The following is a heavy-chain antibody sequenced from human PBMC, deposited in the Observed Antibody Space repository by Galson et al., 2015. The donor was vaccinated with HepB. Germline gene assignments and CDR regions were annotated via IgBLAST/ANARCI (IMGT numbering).Heavy chain of an antibody. J-gene: IGHJ5*02. D-gene: IGHD3-9*01. V-gene: IGHV5-51*01. Sequence: QSGAEVKKPGESLKISCKGSGYSFTSYWIGWVRQMPGKGLEWMGIIYPGDSDTRYSPSFQGQVTISADKSISTAYLQWSSLKASDTAIYYCARLRYDILTGYFGWFDPWGQGALVTVSS. CDR2: IYPGDSDT. CDR1: GYSFTSYW. CDR3: ARLRYDILTGYFGWFDP.